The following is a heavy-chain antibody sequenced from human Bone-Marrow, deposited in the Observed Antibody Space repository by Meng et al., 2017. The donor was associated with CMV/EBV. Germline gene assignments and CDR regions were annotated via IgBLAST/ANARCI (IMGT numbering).Heavy chain of an antibody. CDR1: GFTLKNNY. V-gene: IGHV3-53*01. CDR2: LSPSGSA. Sequence: EVQLVGSGGGLNQPGGSLRLSGAASGFTLKNNYRTWSRPAPGKGLHGVSSLSPSGSAYYTDPVKGRFTISRDNSKNTLYLHMNTLKAGDTAVYYCVSSTYGNPDSWGQGTLVTVSS. J-gene: IGHJ4*02. D-gene: IGHD3-16*01. CDR3: VSSTYGNPDS.